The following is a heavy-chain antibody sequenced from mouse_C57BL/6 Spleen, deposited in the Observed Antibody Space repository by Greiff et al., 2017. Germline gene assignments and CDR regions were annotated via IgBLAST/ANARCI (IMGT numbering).Heavy chain of an antibody. Sequence: EVKVVESGGGLVKPGSSMKLSCTASGFTFSDYYMAWVRQVPEKGLEWVANINYDGSSTYYLDSLKSRFIISRDNAKNILYLQMSSLKSEDTATYYCARGGLRRYFDVCGTGTTVTVSS. D-gene: IGHD2-2*01. J-gene: IGHJ1*02. CDR2: INYDGSST. CDR3: ARGGLRRYFDV. CDR1: GFTFSDYY. V-gene: IGHV5-16*01.